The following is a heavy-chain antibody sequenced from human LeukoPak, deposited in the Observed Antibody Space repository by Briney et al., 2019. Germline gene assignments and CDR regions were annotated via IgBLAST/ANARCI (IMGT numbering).Heavy chain of an antibody. CDR3: GRFSSGSNWFDA. V-gene: IGHV4-59*13. D-gene: IGHD6-6*01. J-gene: IGHJ5*02. Sequence: SPTLSLTCTVFGASITSEFWGWVRPPPGKRPEYIGYMSYSGNTNYNSSLKSRVPISLDTSNNQFSLQLSSLTAADTAVYYCGRFSSGSNWFDAWGQGTLVTVSS. CDR1: GASITSEF. CDR2: MSYSGNT.